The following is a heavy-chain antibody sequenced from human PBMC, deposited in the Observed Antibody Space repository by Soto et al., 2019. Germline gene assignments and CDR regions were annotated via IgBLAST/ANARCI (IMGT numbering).Heavy chain of an antibody. Sequence: ASVKVSCKASGYTFTSYAMHWVRQAPGQRLEWVGWINAGNGNTKYSQKFQVRVTITRDTSASTAYMGLSSLRSEDTAVYYCARDLIGSYSLYYYYGMDVWGQGTTVTVSS. CDR1: GYTFTSYA. D-gene: IGHD1-26*01. J-gene: IGHJ6*02. V-gene: IGHV1-3*01. CDR2: INAGNGNT. CDR3: ARDLIGSYSLYYYYGMDV.